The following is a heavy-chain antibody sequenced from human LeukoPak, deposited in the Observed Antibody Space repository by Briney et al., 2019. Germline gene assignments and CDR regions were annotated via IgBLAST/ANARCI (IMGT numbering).Heavy chain of an antibody. J-gene: IGHJ6*02. CDR1: GFTFSSYA. V-gene: IGHV3-23*01. Sequence: PGGSLRLSCAASGFTFSSYAMSWVRQAPGKGLEWVSAISGSGGSTYYADSVKGRFTISRDNSKNTLYLQMNSLRAEDTAVYYCARSYRYCSSTSCHTHYYYYGMDVWGQGTTVTVSS. D-gene: IGHD2-2*02. CDR3: ARSYRYCSSTSCHTHYYYYGMDV. CDR2: ISGSGGST.